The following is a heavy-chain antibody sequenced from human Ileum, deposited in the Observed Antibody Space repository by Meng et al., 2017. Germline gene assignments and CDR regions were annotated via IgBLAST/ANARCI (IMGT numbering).Heavy chain of an antibody. V-gene: IGHV4-39*01. Sequence: QLRPQESGPGLVKPSETLSLTCSVSSGSFTNNNYYWVWIRRPQGKGLEWIGSIYYGGSTYYNPSLKSRVTISVDTSTNQFSLRLISVTAADTAVYYCARRAHYGDPPRWGQGTLVTVSS. D-gene: IGHD4-17*01. CDR1: SGSFTNNNYY. J-gene: IGHJ4*02. CDR2: IYYGGST. CDR3: ARRAHYGDPPR.